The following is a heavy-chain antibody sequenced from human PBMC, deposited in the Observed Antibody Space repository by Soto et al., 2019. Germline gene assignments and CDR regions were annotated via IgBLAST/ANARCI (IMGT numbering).Heavy chain of an antibody. J-gene: IGHJ1*01. V-gene: IGHV6-1*01. CDR2: TYYRSKWYY. CDR3: ARAFAGTIQH. Sequence: SQTLSLTCVISGDSISSNNGAWNWIRQSPSRGLEWLGRTYYRSKWYYDYAESVKSRIIINPDTSKNQFSLHLGSVTPEDTALYYCARAFAGTIQHWGQGTLVTVSS. CDR1: GDSISSNNGA. D-gene: IGHD6-13*01.